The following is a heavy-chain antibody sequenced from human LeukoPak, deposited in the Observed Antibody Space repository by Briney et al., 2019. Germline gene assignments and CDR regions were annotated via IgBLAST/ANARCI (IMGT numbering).Heavy chain of an antibody. D-gene: IGHD3-22*01. CDR2: MNPNSGNT. J-gene: IGHJ6*02. Sequence: GASVKVSCKASGYTFTSYDINWVRQATGQGLEWMGWMNPNSGNTGYAQKFQGRVTMTRNTSISTAYMELSSLRPEDTAVYYCARAGSSGYWDYYYGMDVWGQGTTVTVSS. CDR1: GYTFTSYD. CDR3: ARAGSSGYWDYYYGMDV. V-gene: IGHV1-8*01.